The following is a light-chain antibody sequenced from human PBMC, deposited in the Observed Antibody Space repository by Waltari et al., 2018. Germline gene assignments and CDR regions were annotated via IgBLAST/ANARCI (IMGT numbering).Light chain of an antibody. CDR2: DAS. V-gene: IGKV3-20*01. J-gene: IGKJ2*01. CDR1: QSVSSY. CDR3: QQYGTAPPYT. Sequence: ESVLTQSPDTLSLSPGERATLSCRASQSVSSYFAWFQQKPGQAPRLLIYDASSRATGIPDRFSGSGSGTDFTLTISRLEPEDFAVYYCQQYGTAPPYTFGQGTKVEIK.